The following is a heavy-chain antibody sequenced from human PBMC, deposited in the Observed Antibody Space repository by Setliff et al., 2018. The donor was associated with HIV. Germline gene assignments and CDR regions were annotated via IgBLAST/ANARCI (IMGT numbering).Heavy chain of an antibody. Sequence: GASVKVSCKASGYTFPSFYVHWVRQAPGQGLEWMGIINPTSGNTTYAQNFQGRVTLTRDTSTNTAYMEMRTLRSDDTAVYYCVRGVTRDISGYYRDEYFQHWGQGTPVTVSS. CDR1: GYTFPSFY. D-gene: IGHD3-22*01. J-gene: IGHJ1*01. V-gene: IGHV1-46*01. CDR3: VRGVTRDISGYYRDEYFQH. CDR2: INPTSGNT.